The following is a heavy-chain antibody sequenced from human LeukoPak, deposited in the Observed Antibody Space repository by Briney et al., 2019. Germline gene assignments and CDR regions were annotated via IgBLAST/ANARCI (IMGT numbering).Heavy chain of an antibody. Sequence: ASVTVSCKASGYIFTTYGISLVRQAPGQGLEWMGWISGYNGITIYAQKFQGRVTMTTDTSTSTAYMELGSLRSDDTAVYYCGRDTVRTTVAGGPVYWGQGTLVTVSS. V-gene: IGHV1-18*01. CDR1: GYIFTTYG. D-gene: IGHD6-19*01. CDR2: ISGYNGIT. CDR3: GRDTVRTTVAGGPVY. J-gene: IGHJ4*02.